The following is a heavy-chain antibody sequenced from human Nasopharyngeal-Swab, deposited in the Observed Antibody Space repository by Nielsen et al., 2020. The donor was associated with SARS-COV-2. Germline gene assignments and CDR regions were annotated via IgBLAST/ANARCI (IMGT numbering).Heavy chain of an antibody. Sequence: GGSLRLSCEASGFTFSSSAMHWVRQAPGKGLEWVAVISYDGSNKYYADSVKGRFTISRDNSKNTLYLQMNSLRAEDTAVYYCARDPSRITMIVVVIGAFDIWSQGTMVTVSS. D-gene: IGHD3-22*01. V-gene: IGHV3-30-3*01. CDR1: GFTFSSSA. CDR3: ARDPSRITMIVVVIGAFDI. J-gene: IGHJ3*02. CDR2: ISYDGSNK.